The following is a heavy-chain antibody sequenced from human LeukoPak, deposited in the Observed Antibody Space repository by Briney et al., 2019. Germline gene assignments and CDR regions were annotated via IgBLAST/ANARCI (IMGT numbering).Heavy chain of an antibody. CDR1: GFTFSNYA. D-gene: IGHD6-13*01. Sequence: GGSLRLSCAASGFTFSNYAMHWVRQAPGKGLEWVAVVSYDGSNKYYADSVKGRFTISRDNSKNTLSLQMNSLRVEDTAVYYCARGMKDYWGQGTLVTVSS. CDR3: ARGMKDY. CDR2: VSYDGSNK. V-gene: IGHV3-30*01. J-gene: IGHJ4*02.